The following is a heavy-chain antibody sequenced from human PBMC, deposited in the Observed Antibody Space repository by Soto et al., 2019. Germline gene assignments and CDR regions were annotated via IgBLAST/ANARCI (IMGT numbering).Heavy chain of an antibody. D-gene: IGHD2-2*01. CDR1: GFTFSSYG. CDR3: AKVLGYCSSSSCSREAFYFYGMDV. Sequence: QVQLVESGGGVVQPGRSLRLSCAASGFTFSSYGMHWVRQAPGKGLEWVAVISYDGGNKYYADSVKGRFSISRDNPKNTLYLQLNTLRVEDTAVYYCAKVLGYCSSSSCSREAFYFYGMDVWGQGTTVTVSS. V-gene: IGHV3-30*18. J-gene: IGHJ6*02. CDR2: ISYDGGNK.